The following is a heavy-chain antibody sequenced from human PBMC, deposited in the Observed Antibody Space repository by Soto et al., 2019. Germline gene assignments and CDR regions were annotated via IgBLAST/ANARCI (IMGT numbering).Heavy chain of an antibody. Sequence: EVHLVESGGGLVQPGGSLRLSCAASGFTFGSYWMSWVHQAPGKGLEWVANIKQDGSEKYYVDSVKGRFTISRDNARNSLYLQMNSLRAEDTAVYYCAKDAPLGYSGYGLDYWGQGTLVTVSS. CDR3: AKDAPLGYSGYGLDY. CDR1: GFTFGSYW. D-gene: IGHD5-12*01. CDR2: IKQDGSEK. V-gene: IGHV3-7*05. J-gene: IGHJ4*02.